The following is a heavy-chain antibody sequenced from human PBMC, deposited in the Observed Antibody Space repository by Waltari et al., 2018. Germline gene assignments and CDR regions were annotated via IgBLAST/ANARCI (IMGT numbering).Heavy chain of an antibody. CDR2: INHSGST. Sequence: QVQLQQWGAGLLKPSETLSLTCAVYGGSFSGYYWSWIRQPPGKGLEWIGEINHSGSTNYNPSRKSRVTRSVDTSKNQFSLKLSSVTAADTAVYYCARAAASIAARGYYYGMDVWGQGTTVTVSS. D-gene: IGHD6-6*01. CDR1: GGSFSGYY. V-gene: IGHV4-34*01. CDR3: ARAAASIAARGYYYGMDV. J-gene: IGHJ6*02.